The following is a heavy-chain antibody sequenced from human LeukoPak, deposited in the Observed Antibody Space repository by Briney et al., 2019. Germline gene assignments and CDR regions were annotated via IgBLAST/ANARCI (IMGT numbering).Heavy chain of an antibody. CDR3: ARVLDSSGSVYFDY. J-gene: IGHJ4*02. CDR1: GGSISSYY. Sequence: SETLSLTCTVSGGSISSYYWSWIRQPAGKGLEWIGRIYTSGSTNYNPSLKSRVTISVDTSKNQFSLKLSSATAADTAVYYCARVLDSSGSVYFDYGGQGTLVTVSS. CDR2: IYTSGST. V-gene: IGHV4-4*07. D-gene: IGHD3-22*01.